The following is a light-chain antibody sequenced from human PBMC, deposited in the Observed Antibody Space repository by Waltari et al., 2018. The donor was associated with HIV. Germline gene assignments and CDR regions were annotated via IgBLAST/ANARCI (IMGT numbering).Light chain of an antibody. V-gene: IGLV2-23*02. CDR3: FSYVGSSLWV. CDR1: SSDVGNYNL. Sequence: QSVLTQPASVSGSPGQSITISCTGTSSDVGNYNLVSWYQQHPGKAPTLIIYEVTERPSGVSNRFSGFKSANTASLTISGVQAEDEADYYCFSYVGSSLWVFGGGTKLTVL. CDR2: EVT. J-gene: IGLJ3*02.